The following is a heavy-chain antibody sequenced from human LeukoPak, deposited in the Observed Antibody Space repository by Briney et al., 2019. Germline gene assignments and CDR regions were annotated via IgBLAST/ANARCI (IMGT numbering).Heavy chain of an antibody. Sequence: PGGSLRLSCAASGFTFSSNWMRWVRHAPGKGLVWVSRISGDGRSTTYADSVKGRFTISRDNVKNTLYLQMNSLRVEDTAVYYCARAPWELDDWGQGTLVTVSS. V-gene: IGHV3-74*01. J-gene: IGHJ4*02. CDR2: ISGDGRST. CDR3: ARAPWELDD. D-gene: IGHD1-26*01. CDR1: GFTFSSNW.